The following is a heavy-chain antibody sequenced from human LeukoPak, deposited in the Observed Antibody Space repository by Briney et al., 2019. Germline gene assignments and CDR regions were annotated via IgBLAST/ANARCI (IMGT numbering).Heavy chain of an antibody. J-gene: IGHJ4*02. CDR3: AKIGAWNVNYFDY. CDR1: GFNFNIYA. D-gene: IGHD1-1*01. Sequence: GGSLRLSCAASGFNFNIYAMHWVRQAPGKGLEWVAVISYHGSDIYYADSVKGRFTISRDNSKNTVYLQMNSLRAEDTAVYYCAKIGAWNVNYFDYWGQGTLVTVSS. V-gene: IGHV3-30*01. CDR2: ISYHGSDI.